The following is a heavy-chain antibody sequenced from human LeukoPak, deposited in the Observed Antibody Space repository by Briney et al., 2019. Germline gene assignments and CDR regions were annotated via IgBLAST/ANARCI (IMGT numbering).Heavy chain of an antibody. V-gene: IGHV3-23*01. CDR1: GFTFSSHA. Sequence: RGGSLRLSCAASGFTFSSHAMSWVRQAPGKGLGWVSAISDGGGTTFYADSVKGRFAISRDNSKNTLFLQMNSLRAEDTALYYCTKRPSSSTTGSASAFDIWGQGTMVTVSS. D-gene: IGHD2-2*01. J-gene: IGHJ3*02. CDR3: TKRPSSSTTGSASAFDI. CDR2: ISDGGGTT.